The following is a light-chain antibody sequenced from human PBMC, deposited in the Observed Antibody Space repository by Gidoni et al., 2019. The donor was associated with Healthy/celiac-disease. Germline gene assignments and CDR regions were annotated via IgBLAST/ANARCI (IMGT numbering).Light chain of an antibody. J-gene: IGKJ4*01. V-gene: IGKV3-11*01. CDR2: DAS. CDR3: QQRSNWRALT. Sequence: EIVLTQSPATLSLSPGERATLSCRASQRVSSYLAWYQQKPGQAPRLLIYDASNRATGIPARFSGSGSGTDFTLTISSLEPEDFAVYYCQQRSNWRALTFGGXTKVEIK. CDR1: QRVSSY.